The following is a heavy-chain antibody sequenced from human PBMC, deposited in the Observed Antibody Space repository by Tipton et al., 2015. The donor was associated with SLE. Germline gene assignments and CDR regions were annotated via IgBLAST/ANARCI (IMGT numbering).Heavy chain of an antibody. Sequence: SLRLSCTASGFSFSNAWMSWARQAAGEGLEWVGRIKSKTAGGTTDYAAPVKGRFSISRDDSKDTLYLQMDSLKTEDTAVYYCTTGRTLWGQGTLVSVSS. CDR1: GFSFSNAW. J-gene: IGHJ3*01. CDR3: TTGRTL. CDR2: IKSKTAGGTT. V-gene: IGHV3-15*01. D-gene: IGHD3/OR15-3a*01.